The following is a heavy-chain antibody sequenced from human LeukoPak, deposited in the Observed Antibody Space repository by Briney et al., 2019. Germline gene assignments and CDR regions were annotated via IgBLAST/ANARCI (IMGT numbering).Heavy chain of an antibody. CDR1: GYTFTGYF. CDR3: ARELRLGNCGLT. CDR2: INPDTGGT. J-gene: IGHJ5*02. D-gene: IGHD2-21*01. V-gene: IGHV1-2*06. Sequence: ASVKVSXEASGYTFTGYFIHWVRQAPGQGLEYMGRINPDTGGTNYAQNFQGRVTMTRDTSISTAYMELSSLRFDDTAIYYCARELRLGNCGLTWGQGALVTVSS.